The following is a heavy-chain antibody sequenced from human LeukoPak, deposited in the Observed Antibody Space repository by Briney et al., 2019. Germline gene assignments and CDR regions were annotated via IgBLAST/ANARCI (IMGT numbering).Heavy chain of an antibody. CDR1: GFTFSSYG. D-gene: IGHD4-17*01. Sequence: GGTLRLSCAASGFTFSSYGMSWVRQAPGKGLEWVSGINWNGGSTGYADSVKGRSTISRDNAKNSLYLQMTSLRAEDTALYYCARQNGGAEYGDYGHWGQGILVTVSS. CDR2: INWNGGST. CDR3: ARQNGGAEYGDYGH. V-gene: IGHV3-20*04. J-gene: IGHJ4*02.